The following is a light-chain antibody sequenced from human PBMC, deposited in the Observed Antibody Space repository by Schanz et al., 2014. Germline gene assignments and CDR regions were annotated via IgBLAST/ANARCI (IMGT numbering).Light chain of an antibody. J-gene: IGLJ3*02. CDR2: NVS. Sequence: QSVLAQPASVSGSPGQSITISCTGTSSDVGGYNYVSWYQQHPGKAPKLMIYNVSNRPSGVSNRFSGSKSGNTASLTISGLQTEDEAVYYCSSYTSSHILAKFGGGTKLTVL. CDR1: SSDVGGYNY. CDR3: SSYTSSHILAK. V-gene: IGLV2-14*01.